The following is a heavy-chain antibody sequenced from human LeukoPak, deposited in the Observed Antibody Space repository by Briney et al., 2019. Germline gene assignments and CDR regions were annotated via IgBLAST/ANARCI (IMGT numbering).Heavy chain of an antibody. Sequence: ASVRVSCKASGYTFTSYDINWVRQAPGQGLEWMGWINPNSGGTNYAQKFQGRVTMTRDTSISTAYMELSRLRSDDTAVYYCARVNYDILTGYSNLYFDYWGQGTLVTVSS. CDR1: GYTFTSYD. CDR2: INPNSGGT. V-gene: IGHV1-2*02. D-gene: IGHD3-9*01. J-gene: IGHJ4*02. CDR3: ARVNYDILTGYSNLYFDY.